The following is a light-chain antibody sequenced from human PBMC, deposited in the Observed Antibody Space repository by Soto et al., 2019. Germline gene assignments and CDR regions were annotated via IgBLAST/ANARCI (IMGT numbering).Light chain of an antibody. V-gene: IGKV1-27*01. CDR1: QGITDY. J-gene: IGKJ1*01. CDR2: AAS. CDR3: QKYNSAPPA. Sequence: DIQMTQSPSSLSASVGDRVAITCRASQGITDYLAWYQQKPGRVPKLLIYAASTLQSGVPSRFSGSGSGTDFTLTISSLQPEDVATYYCQKYNSAPPAFGQGTKVDIK.